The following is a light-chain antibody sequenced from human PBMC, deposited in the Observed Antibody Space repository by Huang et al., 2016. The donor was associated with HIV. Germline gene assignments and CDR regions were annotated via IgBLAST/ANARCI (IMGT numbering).Light chain of an antibody. V-gene: IGKV3-11*01. Sequence: EIVLTQSPATLSLSPGERATLSCRASQSVRSYLTWYQQKPGQAPRRLINDASTRATGIPARFSGSGSGTDFTLTISNLQSEDFAVYYCQQRSAWPLTFGGGTKVEI. CDR1: QSVRSY. CDR3: QQRSAWPLT. CDR2: DAS. J-gene: IGKJ4*01.